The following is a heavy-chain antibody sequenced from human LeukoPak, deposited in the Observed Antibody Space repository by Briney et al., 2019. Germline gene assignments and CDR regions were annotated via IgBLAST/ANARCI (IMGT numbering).Heavy chain of an antibody. CDR2: IYYSGST. CDR1: GGSISSYY. CDR3: ARGAWFDP. Sequence: SETLSLTCTVSGGSISSYYWSWIRQPPGKGLEWIGYIYYSGSTNYNPSLKSRVTISVDTSKNQFSLKLSSVTAADTAVYYCARGAWFDPWGQGTLVTVSS. J-gene: IGHJ5*02. V-gene: IGHV4-59*08.